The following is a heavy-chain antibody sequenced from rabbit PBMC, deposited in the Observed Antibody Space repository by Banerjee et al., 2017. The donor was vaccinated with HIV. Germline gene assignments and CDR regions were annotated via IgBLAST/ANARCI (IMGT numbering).Heavy chain of an antibody. Sequence: QSLEESGGDLVKPGASLTLTCTASGFSFSSSYYMCWVHQAPGKGLEWVACIYSASGSTYYASWAKGRFTISNPSSTTVTLQMTSLTAADTATYFCARLGGTTTYGDANLWGPGTLVTVS. V-gene: IGHV1S40*01. CDR2: IYSASGST. D-gene: IGHD6-1*01. CDR1: GFSFSSSYY. J-gene: IGHJ4*01. CDR3: ARLGGTTTYGDANL.